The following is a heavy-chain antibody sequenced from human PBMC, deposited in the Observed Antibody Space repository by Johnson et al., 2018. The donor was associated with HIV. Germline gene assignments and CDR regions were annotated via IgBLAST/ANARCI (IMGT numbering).Heavy chain of an antibody. CDR3: ARQYYGSGTDAFDI. CDR2: IWYDGSNR. CDR1: GFTFSSYS. J-gene: IGHJ3*02. V-gene: IGHV3-30*19. D-gene: IGHD3-10*01. Sequence: QVQLVESGGGVVQPRRSLRLSCAASGFTFSSYSMHWVRQAPGKGLEWVAVIWYDGSNRYYADSVKGRFTISRDNSKNTLYLQMNSLRAEDTAVYYCARQYYGSGTDAFDIWGQGTMVTVSS.